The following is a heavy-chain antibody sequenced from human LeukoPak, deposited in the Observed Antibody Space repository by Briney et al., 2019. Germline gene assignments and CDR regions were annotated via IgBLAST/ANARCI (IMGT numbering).Heavy chain of an antibody. CDR2: ISSSGSTI. D-gene: IGHD6-6*01. CDR3: ARGYSSSARGYFDY. CDR1: GFTFSSYE. V-gene: IGHV3-48*03. Sequence: PGWSLRLSCAASGFTFSSYEMNWVRQAPGKGLEWVSYISSSGSTIYYADSVKGRFTISRDNAKNSLYLQMNSLRAEDTAVYYCARGYSSSARGYFDYWGQGTLVTVSS. J-gene: IGHJ4*02.